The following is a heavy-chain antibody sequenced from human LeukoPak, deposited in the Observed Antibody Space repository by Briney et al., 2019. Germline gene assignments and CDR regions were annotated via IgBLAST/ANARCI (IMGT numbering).Heavy chain of an antibody. D-gene: IGHD3-22*01. CDR1: GFSLSTSGMR. CDR3: ARIDYDSSGYYHAY. CDR2: IDWDDDK. V-gene: IGHV2-70*04. Sequence: SGPALVKPTQTLTLTCTFSGFSLSTSGMRVSWIRQPPGKALEWLARIDWDDDKFYSTSLKTRLTISKDTSKNQMVLRMTNMDPVDTATYYCARIDYDSSGYYHAYWGQGTLVTVSS. J-gene: IGHJ4*02.